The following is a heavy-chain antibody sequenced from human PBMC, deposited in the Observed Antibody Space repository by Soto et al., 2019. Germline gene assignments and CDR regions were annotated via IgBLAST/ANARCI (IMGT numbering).Heavy chain of an antibody. CDR3: AKRRAISNKLFFDH. Sequence: QITLRESGPTLVKPTQTLTLSCTLSGFSINTGGVGVGWIRRPPGKAPEWLALLYWNDDKWYSPSLRYRLSVTKDASENRVVLTMTHLDPTDTGTYYCAKRRAISNKLFFDHWGQGALVTVSS. CDR2: LYWNDDK. D-gene: IGHD4-4*01. J-gene: IGHJ4*02. V-gene: IGHV2-5*01. CDR1: GFSINTGGVG.